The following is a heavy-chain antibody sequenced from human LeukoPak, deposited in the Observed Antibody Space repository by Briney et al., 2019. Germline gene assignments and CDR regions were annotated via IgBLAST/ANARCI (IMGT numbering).Heavy chain of an antibody. CDR1: GFTFSSYG. CDR2: ISWNSGSI. V-gene: IGHV3-9*01. J-gene: IGHJ4*02. D-gene: IGHD3-10*01. Sequence: GGSLRLSCAASGFTFSSYGMSWVRQAPGKGLEWVSGISWNSGSIGYADSVKGRFTISRDNAKNSLYLQMSSLRAEDTALYYCAEDRVTMVRGVGRSFDYWGQGTLVTVSS. CDR3: AEDRVTMVRGVGRSFDY.